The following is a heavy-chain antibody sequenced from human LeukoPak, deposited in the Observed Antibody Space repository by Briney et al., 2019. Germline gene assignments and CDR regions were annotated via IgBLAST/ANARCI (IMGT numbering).Heavy chain of an antibody. CDR1: GYSFTSYW. J-gene: IGHJ4*02. V-gene: IGHV5-51*01. D-gene: IGHD5-18*01. CDR2: IYPGDSDT. Sequence: GESLKISCKGSGYSFTSYWIGWVRQMPGKGLEWMGIIYPGDSDTRYSPSFQGQVTISADKSISTAYLQWSSLKASDTAMYYCARLRRRPMDTAMVTGGGYFDYWGQGTLVTVSS. CDR3: ARLRRRPMDTAMVTGGGYFDY.